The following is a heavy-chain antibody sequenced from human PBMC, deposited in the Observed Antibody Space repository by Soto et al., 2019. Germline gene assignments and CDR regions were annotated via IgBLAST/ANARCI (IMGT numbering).Heavy chain of an antibody. Sequence: ASVKVSCKASGYTFTSYGISWVRQAPGQGLEWMGWISAYNGNTNYAQKLQGRVTMTTDTSTSTAYMELRSLRSDDTAVYYCARGSPTSYDFWSGYYMSPDYYYYGMDVWGQGTTVTVS. D-gene: IGHD3-3*01. CDR1: GYTFTSYG. CDR3: ARGSPTSYDFWSGYYMSPDYYYYGMDV. J-gene: IGHJ6*02. CDR2: ISAYNGNT. V-gene: IGHV1-18*01.